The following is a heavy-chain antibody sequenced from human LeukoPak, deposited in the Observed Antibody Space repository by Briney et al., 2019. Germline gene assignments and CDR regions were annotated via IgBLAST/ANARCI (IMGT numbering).Heavy chain of an antibody. CDR2: IYYSGST. V-gene: IGHV4-59*12. D-gene: IGHD6-13*01. Sequence: SETLSLTCTVSGGSISSYYWSWIRQPPGKGLEWIGYIYYSGSTNYNPSLKSRVTISVDTSKNQFSLKLSSVTAADTAVYYCAREPLRYSASWSFDYWGQGTLVTVSS. J-gene: IGHJ4*02. CDR3: AREPLRYSASWSFDY. CDR1: GGSISSYY.